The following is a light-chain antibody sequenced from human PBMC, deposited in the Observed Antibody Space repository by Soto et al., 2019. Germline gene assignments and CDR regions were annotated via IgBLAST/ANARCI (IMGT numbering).Light chain of an antibody. CDR2: GAS. Sequence: EIVLTQSPGTLSLSPGERATLSCSASQSVSSNYLAWYQQKPGQAPGLLIHGASSRATGIPDRFSGGGSGTDFSLTISRLDPEDFAVYYCQQYSSSPITFGQGTRLENK. V-gene: IGKV3-20*01. CDR3: QQYSSSPIT. CDR1: QSVSSNY. J-gene: IGKJ5*01.